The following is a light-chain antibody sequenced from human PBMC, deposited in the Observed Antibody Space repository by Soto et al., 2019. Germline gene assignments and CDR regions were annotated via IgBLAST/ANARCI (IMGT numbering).Light chain of an antibody. CDR1: QSVSTY. J-gene: IGKJ4*01. V-gene: IGKV3-15*01. CDR2: GPS. Sequence: EIVMTQSPATLSVSPGERATLFCRASQSVSTYLAWYQQKAGQAPRLLIYGPSTRTTGIPARFRGSGSGTEFALTVSSLQSEDFAVYYCQQYYNWPLTFGGGTKVEVK. CDR3: QQYYNWPLT.